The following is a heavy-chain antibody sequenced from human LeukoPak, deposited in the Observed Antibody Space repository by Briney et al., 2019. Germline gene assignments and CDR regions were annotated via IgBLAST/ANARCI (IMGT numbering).Heavy chain of an antibody. J-gene: IGHJ4*02. Sequence: PGGSLRLSCAASGFTFSSYSMNWVRQAPGKGLEWVSYISSSSGAIYYADSVKGRFTISRDNAKNSLYLQMNSLGVEDTAVYYCARGGDYSDYWGQGTLVTVSS. CDR1: GFTFSSYS. CDR2: ISSSSGAI. V-gene: IGHV3-48*01. D-gene: IGHD4-17*01. CDR3: ARGGDYSDY.